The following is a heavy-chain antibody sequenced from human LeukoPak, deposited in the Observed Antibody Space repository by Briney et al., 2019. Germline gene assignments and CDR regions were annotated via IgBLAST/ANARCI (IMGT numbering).Heavy chain of an antibody. V-gene: IGHV4-39*07. CDR1: GGSISSSSYY. CDR3: ARFRRYSGYAGYFDY. J-gene: IGHJ4*02. D-gene: IGHD5-12*01. CDR2: IYYSGST. Sequence: SETLSLTCTVSGGSISSSSYYWGWIRQPPGKGLEWIGSIYYSGSTYYNPSLKSRVTISVDTSKNQFSLKLSSVTAADTAVYYCARFRRYSGYAGYFDYWGQGTLVTVSS.